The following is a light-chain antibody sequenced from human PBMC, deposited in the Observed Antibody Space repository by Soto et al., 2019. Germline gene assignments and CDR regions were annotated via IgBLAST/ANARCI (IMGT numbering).Light chain of an antibody. CDR3: QQYGSSAPIT. CDR1: QSVSSTY. V-gene: IGKV3-20*01. CDR2: GAS. Sequence: EIVMTQSPATLSVSPGEGATLSCRASQSVSSTYSVWYQQKPGQAPRLLIYGASNRATGIPDRFSGSGSGTDFTLTISRLEPEDFALYYCQQYGSSAPITFGQGTRLEIK. J-gene: IGKJ5*01.